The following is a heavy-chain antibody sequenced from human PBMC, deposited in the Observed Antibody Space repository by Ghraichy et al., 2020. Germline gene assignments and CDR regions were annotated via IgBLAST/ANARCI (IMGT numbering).Heavy chain of an antibody. CDR3: AKDRAGYLGRTSCSGGLDV. Sequence: GGSLRLSCAASGFTFSNFAMHWVRQAPGKGLEWISYVSTGSKDIHYADSVRGRFTISRDNAKNSLFLQMDNLSDEDTAIYFCAKDRAGYLGRTSCSGGLDVWGQGTTITVSS. D-gene: IGHD2-2*01. V-gene: IGHV3-48*02. CDR1: GFTFSNFA. J-gene: IGHJ6*02. CDR2: VSTGSKDI.